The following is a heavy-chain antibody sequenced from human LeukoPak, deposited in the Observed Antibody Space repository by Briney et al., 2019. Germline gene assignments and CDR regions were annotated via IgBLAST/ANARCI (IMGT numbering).Heavy chain of an antibody. CDR1: GFSFSNYG. CDR2: IRYDGSNK. CDR3: AKDARYCSGGSCYSTTTFDH. D-gene: IGHD2-15*01. J-gene: IGHJ4*02. V-gene: IGHV3-30*02. Sequence: GGSLRLSCAASGFSFSNYGMHWVRQAPGKGLEWVAFIRYDGSNKDYADSVKGRFTISISRDNSKNTLYLQMNSPRGEDTAVYYCAKDARYCSGGSCYSTTTFDHWGQGTLVTVSS.